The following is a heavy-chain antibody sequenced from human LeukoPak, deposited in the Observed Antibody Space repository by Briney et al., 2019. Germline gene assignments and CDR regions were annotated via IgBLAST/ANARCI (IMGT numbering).Heavy chain of an antibody. Sequence: PSETPFLTCTVSGGSISSGGYSWSWIRQHPGKGLEWIEYIYYSGSTYYNPSLKSRVTISVDTSKNQFSLKLSSVTAADTAVYYCARAYSMEDAFDIWGQGTMVTVSS. CDR1: GGSISSGGYS. V-gene: IGHV4-31*03. D-gene: IGHD2-21*01. J-gene: IGHJ3*02. CDR2: IYYSGST. CDR3: ARAYSMEDAFDI.